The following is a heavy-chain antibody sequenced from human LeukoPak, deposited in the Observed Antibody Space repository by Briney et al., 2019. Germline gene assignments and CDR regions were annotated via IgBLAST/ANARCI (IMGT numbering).Heavy chain of an antibody. J-gene: IGHJ5*02. V-gene: IGHV3-9*03. D-gene: IGHD6-19*01. Sequence: GGSLRLSCAASGFTFSSYAMSWVRQAPGKGLLWVSGLSWNSGSIGYADSVKGRFTISRDNAKNSLYLQMNSLRAEDMALYYCAKAHSSGWLYNWFDPWGQGTLVTVSS. CDR2: LSWNSGSI. CDR3: AKAHSSGWLYNWFDP. CDR1: GFTFSSYA.